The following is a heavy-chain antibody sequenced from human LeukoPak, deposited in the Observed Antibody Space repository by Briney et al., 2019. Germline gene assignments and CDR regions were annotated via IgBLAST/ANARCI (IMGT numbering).Heavy chain of an antibody. D-gene: IGHD3-3*01. Sequence: GASVKVSCKASGYTFTSYGISWVRQAPGQGLEWMGWISAYNGNTNYAQKLQGRVTMTTDTSTSTAYMELRSLRSDDTAVYYCAREGPEVFWSDYYYYYYMDVWGKGTTVTVSS. J-gene: IGHJ6*03. CDR2: ISAYNGNT. V-gene: IGHV1-18*01. CDR1: GYTFTSYG. CDR3: AREGPEVFWSDYYYYYYMDV.